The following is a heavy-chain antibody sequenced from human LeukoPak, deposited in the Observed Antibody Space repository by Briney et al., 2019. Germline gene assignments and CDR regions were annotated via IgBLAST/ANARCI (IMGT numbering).Heavy chain of an antibody. J-gene: IGHJ4*02. V-gene: IGHV3-21*01. D-gene: IGHD2-21*02. CDR3: ARDGRCGGDCYAS. CDR1: GFSFSSYT. Sequence: GGSLRLSCAASGFSFSSYTMNWVRQAPGKGLEWVSIISSSSSYIYYTDSVKGRFTISRDNAKNALYLQMNSLRVEDTAVYYCARDGRCGGDCYASWGQGTLVTVSS. CDR2: ISSSSSYI.